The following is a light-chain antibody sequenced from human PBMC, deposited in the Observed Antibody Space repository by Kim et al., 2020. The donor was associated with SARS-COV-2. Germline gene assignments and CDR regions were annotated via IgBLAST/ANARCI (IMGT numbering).Light chain of an antibody. CDR3: ASFTSSTTWV. CDR2: DVN. J-gene: IGLJ3*02. V-gene: IGLV2-14*03. Sequence: GQSSTISCTGTIRDVGGYIHVSWYQQHPGKAPKLIIYDVNKRPSGASDRFSGSKSANTASLTISGLQAEDEAEYYCASFTSSTTWVFGGGTQLTVL. CDR1: IRDVGGYIH.